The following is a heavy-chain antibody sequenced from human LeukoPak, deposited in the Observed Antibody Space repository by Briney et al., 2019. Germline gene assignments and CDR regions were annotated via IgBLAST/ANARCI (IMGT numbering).Heavy chain of an antibody. CDR1: GFTFSSYG. V-gene: IGHV3-30*02. CDR2: IRYDGSNK. CDR3: AKASSGYDEYNWFDP. D-gene: IGHD5-12*01. J-gene: IGHJ5*02. Sequence: GGSLRLSCAASGFTFSSYGMHWVRQAPGKGLEWVAFIRYDGSNKYYADSVKGRFTISRDNSNNTLYLQMNSLRAEDTAVYYCAKASSGYDEYNWFDPWGQGTLVTVSS.